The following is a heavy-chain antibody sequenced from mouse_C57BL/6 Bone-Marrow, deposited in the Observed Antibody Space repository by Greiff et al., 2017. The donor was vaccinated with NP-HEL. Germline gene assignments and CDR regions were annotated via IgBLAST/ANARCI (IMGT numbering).Heavy chain of an antibody. V-gene: IGHV1-69*01. CDR1: GYTFTSYW. CDR3: AREGGSYYWYFDV. D-gene: IGHD2-12*01. J-gene: IGHJ1*03. CDR2: IDPSDSYP. Sequence: VQLQQPGAELVMPGASVKLSCKASGYTFTSYWMHWVKQRPGQGLEWIGEIDPSDSYPNYNQKFKGKSTLTVDKSSSTAYMQLSSLTSEDSAVYYCAREGGSYYWYFDVWGTGTTVTVSS.